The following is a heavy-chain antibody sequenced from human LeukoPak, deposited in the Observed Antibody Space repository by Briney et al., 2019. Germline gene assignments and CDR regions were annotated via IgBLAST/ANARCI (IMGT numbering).Heavy chain of an antibody. J-gene: IGHJ6*03. Sequence: SETLSLTCTVSGGSISSSSYYWGWIRQPPGKGLEWIGRIYTSGSTNYNPSLKSRGTISVDTSKNQFSLKLSSVTAADTAVYYCARDLYGSGSYYNYYYYYMDVWGKGTTVTVSS. CDR3: ARDLYGSGSYYNYYYYYMDV. CDR2: IYTSGST. D-gene: IGHD3-10*01. CDR1: GGSISSSSYY. V-gene: IGHV4-61*02.